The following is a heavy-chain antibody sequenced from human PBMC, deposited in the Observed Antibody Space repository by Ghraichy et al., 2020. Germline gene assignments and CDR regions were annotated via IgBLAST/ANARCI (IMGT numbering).Heavy chain of an antibody. CDR1: GYTFTSYG. Sequence: ASVKVSCKASGYTFTSYGISWVRQAPGQGLEWMGWISAYNGNTNYAQKLQGRVTMTTDTSTSTAYMELRSLRSDDTAVYYCARDSALGIAAANNAFDIWGQGTMVTVSS. D-gene: IGHD6-13*01. CDR3: ARDSALGIAAANNAFDI. CDR2: ISAYNGNT. V-gene: IGHV1-18*04. J-gene: IGHJ3*02.